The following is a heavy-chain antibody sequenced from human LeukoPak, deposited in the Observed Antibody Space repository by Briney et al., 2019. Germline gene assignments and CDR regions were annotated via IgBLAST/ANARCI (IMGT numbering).Heavy chain of an antibody. D-gene: IGHD1-20*01. J-gene: IGHJ4*02. V-gene: IGHV3-30*18. CDR1: GFTFSSYG. Sequence: PGRSLRLSCAASGFTFSSYGMHWVRQAPGKGLEWVAVISYDGSNKYYADSVKGRFTISRDNSKNTLYLQMNSLRAEDTAVYYCAKPPRYNWRIFDYWGQGTLVTVSS. CDR2: ISYDGSNK. CDR3: AKPPRYNWRIFDY.